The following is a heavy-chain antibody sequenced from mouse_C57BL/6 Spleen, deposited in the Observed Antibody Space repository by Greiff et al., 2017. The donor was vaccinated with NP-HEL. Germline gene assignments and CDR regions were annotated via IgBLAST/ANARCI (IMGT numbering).Heavy chain of an antibody. J-gene: IGHJ3*01. D-gene: IGHD2-5*01. CDR1: GYTFTSYW. V-gene: IGHV1-55*01. Sequence: VKLQQPGAELVKPGASVKMSCKASGYTFTSYWITWVKQRPGQGLEWIGDIYPGSGSTNYNEKFKSKATLTVDTSSSTAYMQLSSLTSEDSAVYYCARSLYYSKVSFAYWGQGTLVTVSA. CDR3: ARSLYYSKVSFAY. CDR2: IYPGSGST.